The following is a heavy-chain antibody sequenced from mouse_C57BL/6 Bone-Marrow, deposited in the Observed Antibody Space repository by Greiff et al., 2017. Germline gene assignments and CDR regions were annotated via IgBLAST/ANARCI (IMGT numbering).Heavy chain of an antibody. CDR2: IYPRSGNT. V-gene: IGHV1-81*01. CDR3: ARGGITTGFDY. J-gene: IGHJ2*01. CDR1: GYTFTSYG. D-gene: IGHD1-1*01. Sequence: VQLQQSGAELARPGASVKLSCKASGYTFTSYGISWVKQRTGQGLEWIGEIYPRSGNTYYNEKFKGKATLTADKSSSKAYMELRSLTSEDSAVYFCARGGITTGFDYWGQGTTLTVSS.